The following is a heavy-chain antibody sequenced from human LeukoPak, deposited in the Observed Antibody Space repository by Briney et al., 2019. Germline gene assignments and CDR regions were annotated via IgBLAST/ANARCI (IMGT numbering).Heavy chain of an antibody. CDR1: GFTFSSYA. CDR2: ISGSGGST. D-gene: IGHD3-22*01. Sequence: GGSLRLSCAASGFTFSSYAMSWVRQAPGKGLEWVSAISGSGGSTYYADSVKGRFTISRDNSKNTLYLQMNSLRAEDTAVYYCAKHRSHYYDSSGYYRAGGFDYWGRETLVSVST. CDR3: AKHRSHYYDSSGYYRAGGFDY. V-gene: IGHV3-23*01. J-gene: IGHJ4*02.